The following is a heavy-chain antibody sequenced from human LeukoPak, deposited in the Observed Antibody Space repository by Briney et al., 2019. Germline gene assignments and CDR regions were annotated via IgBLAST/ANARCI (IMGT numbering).Heavy chain of an antibody. J-gene: IGHJ6*04. CDR3: AELGITMIGGV. V-gene: IGHV3-21*01. CDR1: GFTFSSYE. Sequence: GGSLRLSCAASGFTFSSYEMNWVRQAPGKGLEWVSSISSTSSYIYYADSVKGRFTISRDNAKNSLYLQMNSLRAEDTAVYYCAELGITMIGGVWGKGTTVTISS. D-gene: IGHD3-10*02. CDR2: ISSTSSYI.